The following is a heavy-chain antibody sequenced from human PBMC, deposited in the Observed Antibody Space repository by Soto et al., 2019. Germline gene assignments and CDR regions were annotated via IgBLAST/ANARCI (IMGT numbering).Heavy chain of an antibody. J-gene: IGHJ5*02. CDR2: INHSGST. CDR3: ARESRVRGVIITSLAFDP. Sequence: SETLSLTCAVYGGSFSGYYWSWIRQPPGKGLEWIGEINHSGSTNYNPSLKSRVTISVDTSKNQFSLKLSSVTAADTAVYYCARESRVRGVIITSLAFDPWGQGTLVTVS. D-gene: IGHD3-10*01. V-gene: IGHV4-34*01. CDR1: GGSFSGYY.